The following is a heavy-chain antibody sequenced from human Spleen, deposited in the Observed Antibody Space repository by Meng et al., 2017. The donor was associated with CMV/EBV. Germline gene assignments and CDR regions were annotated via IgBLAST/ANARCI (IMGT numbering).Heavy chain of an antibody. CDR3: ARNVPGTSAYYD. CDR2: IYYSGRT. Sequence: QVHRQDSGPGCVKPSDHLSLTCASSGYSNSSTNWWGWIRQPPGKGLEWIGYIYYSGRTSYNPSLKSRVTMSVDTSKNQFSLNLNSVTAVDTAVYYCARNVPGTSAYYDWGQGTLVTVSS. D-gene: IGHD3-22*01. J-gene: IGHJ4*02. V-gene: IGHV4-28*01. CDR1: GYSNSSTNW.